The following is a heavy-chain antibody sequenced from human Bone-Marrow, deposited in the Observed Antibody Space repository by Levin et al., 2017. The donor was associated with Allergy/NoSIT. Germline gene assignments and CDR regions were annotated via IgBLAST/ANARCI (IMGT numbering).Heavy chain of an antibody. CDR2: IYSGGST. J-gene: IGHJ5*02. CDR1: GFTVSSTY. Sequence: LSLTCAASGFTVSSTYMSWVRQAPGKGLEWVSVIYSGGSTYYADSVKGRFTISRDNSKNTLYLQMNSLRAEDTAVYYCARVPWGESWGQGTLVTVSS. D-gene: IGHD3-10*01. CDR3: ARVPWGES. V-gene: IGHV3-53*01.